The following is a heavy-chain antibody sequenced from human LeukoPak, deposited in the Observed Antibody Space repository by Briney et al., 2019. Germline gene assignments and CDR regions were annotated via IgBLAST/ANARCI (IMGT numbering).Heavy chain of an antibody. CDR1: GCSITSSY. J-gene: IGHJ5*02. CDR2: IYTSGST. D-gene: IGHD3-3*01. CDR3: ARLGTYADFWSGYYHNCFDP. V-gene: IGHV4-4*09. Sequence: KASETLSLTCTVAGCSITSSYASWIRQPPGKGLEWIGYIYTSGSTNYNPSPKSRVTISVDTSKNQCSLKLSSVTAADTAVYYCARLGTYADFWSGYYHNCFDPGGQGTLVTVSS.